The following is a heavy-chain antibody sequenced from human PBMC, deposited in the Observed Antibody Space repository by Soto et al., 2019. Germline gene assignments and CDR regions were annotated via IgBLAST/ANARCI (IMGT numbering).Heavy chain of an antibody. V-gene: IGHV4-59*01. D-gene: IGHD1-26*01. CDR1: NVSIKRSY. CDR2: VYYTGTT. Sequence: TSETLSLTCSVSNVSIKRSYRNWIPQSQGKGLEWIGFVYYTGTTKYNPSLKSRVTISVDTSNNEFSLKLTSVTTADTDFYFCARDFAGRGPFDPWGQGTLVTVSS. CDR3: ARDFAGRGPFDP. J-gene: IGHJ5*02.